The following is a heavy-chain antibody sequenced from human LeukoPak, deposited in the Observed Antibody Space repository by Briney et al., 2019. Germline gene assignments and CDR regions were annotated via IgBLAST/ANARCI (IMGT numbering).Heavy chain of an antibody. CDR1: AYTFADYY. V-gene: IGHV1-2*02. Sequence: ASVKVSCKASAYTFADYYVHWVRQAPGQGLEWMGWSHPSSGGAGYAPKFQGRVSMTGDASISTAHMQLTRLTFDDTAIYYCGVKRIRGNPFDYWGQGTLVTVSS. CDR3: GVKRIRGNPFDY. J-gene: IGHJ4*02. D-gene: IGHD2/OR15-2a*01. CDR2: SHPSSGGA.